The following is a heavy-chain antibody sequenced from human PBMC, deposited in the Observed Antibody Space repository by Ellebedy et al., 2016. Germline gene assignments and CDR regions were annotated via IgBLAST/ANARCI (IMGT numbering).Heavy chain of an antibody. D-gene: IGHD7-27*01. CDR3: ARQKTHWGSVPDAFDI. CDR2: IYYSGST. CDR1: GGSISSSSYY. J-gene: IGHJ3*02. Sequence: SETLSLXXTVSGGSISSSSYYWGWIRQPPGKGLEWIGSIYYSGSTYYNPSLKSRVTISVDTSKNQFSLKLSSVTAADTAVYYCARQKTHWGSVPDAFDIWGQGTMVTVSS. V-gene: IGHV4-39*01.